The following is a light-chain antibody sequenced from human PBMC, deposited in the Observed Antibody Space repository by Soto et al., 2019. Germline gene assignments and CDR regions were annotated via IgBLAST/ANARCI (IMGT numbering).Light chain of an antibody. Sequence: AIRMTQSPSSLSASTGDRVTITFRASQGISSYLAWYQQKPGKAPKLLIYAASTLQSGVPPRFSGSGSGTDFTLTITSLQPEDFATYYCQQSYSTFTFGQGTRLEIK. CDR2: AAS. CDR3: QQSYSTFT. V-gene: IGKV1-8*01. CDR1: QGISSY. J-gene: IGKJ5*01.